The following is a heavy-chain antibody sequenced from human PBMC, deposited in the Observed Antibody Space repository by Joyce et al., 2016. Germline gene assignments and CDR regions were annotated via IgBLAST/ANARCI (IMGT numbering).Heavy chain of an antibody. Sequence: QIQLQESGPGLVQPSETLSLTCTVSGGSIRSYFWSWIRQPPGKGLEFLGYIYYTGNTNDNPSLKSRVTISIDTSKNQFSLRLIAVTSADTAVYYCARLKDTSYSLDYWGQGTLVTASS. D-gene: IGHD2-15*01. CDR2: IYYTGNT. CDR1: GGSIRSYF. CDR3: ARLKDTSYSLDY. V-gene: IGHV4-59*01. J-gene: IGHJ4*02.